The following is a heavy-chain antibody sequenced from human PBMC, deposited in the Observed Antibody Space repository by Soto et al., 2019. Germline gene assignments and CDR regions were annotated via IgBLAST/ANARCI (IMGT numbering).Heavy chain of an antibody. V-gene: IGHV1-18*01. CDR1: GYTFTSYG. CDR3: ARAFQDYGDYNWFDP. CDR2: ISAYNGNT. D-gene: IGHD4-17*01. Sequence: QVQLVQSGAEVKKPGASVKVSCKASGYTFTSYGISWVRQAPGQGLEWMGWISAYNGNTNYAQKLQGRVTMTTDTSTSTAYTELRSLRSDDTAVYYCARAFQDYGDYNWFDPWGQGTLVTVSS. J-gene: IGHJ5*02.